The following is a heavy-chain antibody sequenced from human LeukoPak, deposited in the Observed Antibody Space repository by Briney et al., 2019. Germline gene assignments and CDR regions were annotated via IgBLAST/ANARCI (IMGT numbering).Heavy chain of an antibody. Sequence: SETLSLTCSVSGDSITGYYWGWIRQPPGKGLEWIGNIYYTGNTYYNPSLKSRVTISVDTSKNQFSLKLSSVTAADTAVYYCARHRCSGGSCYPMNWLDPWGQGTLVTVSS. CDR2: IYYTGNT. D-gene: IGHD2-15*01. J-gene: IGHJ5*02. CDR3: ARHRCSGGSCYPMNWLDP. V-gene: IGHV4-39*01. CDR1: GDSITGYY.